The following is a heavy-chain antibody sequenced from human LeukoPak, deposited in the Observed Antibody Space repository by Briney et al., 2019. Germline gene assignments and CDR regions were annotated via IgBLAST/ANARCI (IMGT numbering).Heavy chain of an antibody. CDR1: GGAISTSNW. Sequence: SQTLSLTRAVSGGAISTSNWWRWVRRPPGKGLEWIGEIYHIGSTNYNPSLKSRVTISIDKSKSQFSLKLSSVTAADTAVYYCARGGYNSAFDIWGQGTMVTVSS. CDR3: ARGGYNSAFDI. CDR2: IYHIGST. V-gene: IGHV4-4*02. D-gene: IGHD5-24*01. J-gene: IGHJ3*02.